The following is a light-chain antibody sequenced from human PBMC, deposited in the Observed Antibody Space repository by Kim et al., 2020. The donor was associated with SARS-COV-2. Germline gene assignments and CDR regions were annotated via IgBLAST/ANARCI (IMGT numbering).Light chain of an antibody. CDR1: QSISSY. J-gene: IGKJ4*01. CDR3: QQSYSTPFT. CDR2: AAS. V-gene: IGKV1-39*01. Sequence: DIQMTQSPSYLSASVGDRVTITCRASQSISSYLNWYQQKPGKAPKLLIYAASSLQSGVPSRFSGSGSGTDFTLTISSLQPEDFATYYCQQSYSTPFTFGGGTKLEI.